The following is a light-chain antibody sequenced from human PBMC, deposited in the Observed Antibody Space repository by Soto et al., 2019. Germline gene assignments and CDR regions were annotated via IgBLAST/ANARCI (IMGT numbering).Light chain of an antibody. Sequence: DIVMTQSTLSLPVTPGEPASISCKSSQSLLHSNGYNYLDWYLQKPGQSPHLLIYLGSNRASGVPDRFSGSGSGTDFTLKISRVEAEDVGVYYCMQTLQTPYTFGQGTKLEIK. CDR2: LGS. CDR3: MQTLQTPYT. J-gene: IGKJ2*01. CDR1: QSLLHSNGYNY. V-gene: IGKV2-28*01.